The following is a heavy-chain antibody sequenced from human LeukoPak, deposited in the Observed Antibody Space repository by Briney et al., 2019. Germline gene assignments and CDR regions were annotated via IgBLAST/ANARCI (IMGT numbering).Heavy chain of an antibody. CDR1: GFTFSSYG. Sequence: PGGSLRLSCAASGFTFSSYGMSWVRQAPGKGLEWVSAISGSGGSTYYADSVKGRFTISRDNSKNTLYLQMNSLRAEDTAVYYCARVLRYYDSSGSESGYWGERALVTVSS. CDR3: ARVLRYYDSSGSESGY. D-gene: IGHD3-22*01. J-gene: IGHJ4*02. CDR2: ISGSGGST. V-gene: IGHV3-23*01.